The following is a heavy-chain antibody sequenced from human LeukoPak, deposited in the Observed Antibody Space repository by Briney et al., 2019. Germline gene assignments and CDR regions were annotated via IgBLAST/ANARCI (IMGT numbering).Heavy chain of an antibody. Sequence: GASVKVSCKTSGYTFTRYDINWVRQATGQGLEWMGWMNPNSGNTGYAQKFQGRVTMTRNTSISTAYMELSSLRSEDTAVYYCARGRNGGYGYYYYYMDVWGKGTTVTVSS. CDR2: MNPNSGNT. V-gene: IGHV1-8*01. D-gene: IGHD4-23*01. J-gene: IGHJ6*03. CDR1: GYTFTRYD. CDR3: ARGRNGGYGYYYYYMDV.